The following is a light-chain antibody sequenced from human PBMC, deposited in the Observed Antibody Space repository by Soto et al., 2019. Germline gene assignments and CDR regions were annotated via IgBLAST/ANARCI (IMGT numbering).Light chain of an antibody. J-gene: IGKJ3*01. CDR1: QDISNY. CDR3: QQYDNLPFT. V-gene: IGKV1-33*01. Sequence: DIQMTQSPSSLSASVGDRVTITCPASQDISNYLNWYQQKPGKAHKLLIYDASNLETGVPSRFSGSGSGTDFTFTISSLQPEDIATYYCQQYDNLPFTFGPGTKVDIK. CDR2: DAS.